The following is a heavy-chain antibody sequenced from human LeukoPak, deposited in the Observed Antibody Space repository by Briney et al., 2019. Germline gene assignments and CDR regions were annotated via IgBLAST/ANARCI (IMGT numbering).Heavy chain of an antibody. CDR1: GFTFDDYA. CDR2: ISWNSGSI. D-gene: IGHD5-18*01. J-gene: IGHJ3*02. CDR3: AKVWEEDTAMVFDAFDI. Sequence: GGSLRLSCAASGFTFDDYAMHWVRQAPGKGLEWVSGISWNSGSIGYADSVKGRFTISRDNAKNSLYLQMNSLRAEDTALYYCAKVWEEDTAMVFDAFDIWGQGTMVTVSS. V-gene: IGHV3-9*01.